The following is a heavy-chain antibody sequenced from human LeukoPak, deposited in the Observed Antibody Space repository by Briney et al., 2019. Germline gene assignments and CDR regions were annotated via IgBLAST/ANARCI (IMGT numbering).Heavy chain of an antibody. CDR2: INHSGST. V-gene: IGHV4-34*01. Sequence: SETLSLTCAVYGGSFSGYYWSWIRQPPGKGLEWIGEINHSGSTNYNPSLKSRVTISVDTSKNQFSLKLSPVTAADTAVYYCARRPGYCSSTSCYEFDYWGQGTLVTVSS. J-gene: IGHJ4*02. CDR1: GGSFSGYY. D-gene: IGHD2-2*01. CDR3: ARRPGYCSSTSCYEFDY.